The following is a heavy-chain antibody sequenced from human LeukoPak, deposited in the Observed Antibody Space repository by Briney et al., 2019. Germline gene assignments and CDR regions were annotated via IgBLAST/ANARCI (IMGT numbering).Heavy chain of an antibody. CDR3: ASPSLNIAAAGPGFHY. CDR1: GGTFSSYA. Sequence: SVKVSCKASGGTFSSYAISWVRQAPGQGLEWMGGIIPIFGTANYAQKFQGRVTITADESTSTAYMELSSLRSEDTAVYYCASPSLNIAAAGPGFHYWGQGTLVTVSS. CDR2: IIPIFGTA. D-gene: IGHD6-13*01. J-gene: IGHJ4*02. V-gene: IGHV1-69*13.